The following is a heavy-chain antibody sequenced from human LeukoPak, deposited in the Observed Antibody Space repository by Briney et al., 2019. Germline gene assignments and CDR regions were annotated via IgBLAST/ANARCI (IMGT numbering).Heavy chain of an antibody. D-gene: IGHD3-3*01. J-gene: IGHJ4*02. CDR1: GSNFKNYA. V-gene: IGHV1-69*13. CDR2: LIPGVGTP. CDR3: ARGHRFFEWLLDY. Sequence: SVKVSCKANGSNFKNYAFSWVRQAPGQGLEWMGGLIPGVGTPNYAEDFQDRVTITAAASSTTMYMEISSLTPDDAAVYYCARGHRFFEWLLDYWGQGVQVIVSS.